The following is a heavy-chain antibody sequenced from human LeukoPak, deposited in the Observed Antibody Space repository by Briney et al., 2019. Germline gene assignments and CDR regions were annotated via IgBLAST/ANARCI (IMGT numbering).Heavy chain of an antibody. CDR2: IYYIRNA. Sequence: SETLSLTCTVSGGSVGSAGYYWSWIRQPPGGGLEWIGYIYYIRNANYNPSLKSRVTMSLDPSKNQFSLKLNSVTAADTAVYYCARTQSQSGSYRYYFGYWGQGTLVTVSS. V-gene: IGHV4-61*08. D-gene: IGHD1-26*01. CDR1: GGSVGSAGYY. J-gene: IGHJ4*02. CDR3: ARTQSQSGSYRYYFGY.